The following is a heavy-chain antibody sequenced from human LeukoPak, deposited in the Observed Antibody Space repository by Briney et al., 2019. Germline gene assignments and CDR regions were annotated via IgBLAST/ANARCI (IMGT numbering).Heavy chain of an antibody. J-gene: IGHJ4*02. D-gene: IGHD3-10*02. CDR2: FFQSQKS. CDR1: GHSTTRGYY. CDR3: ARVLPVPYLLDS. V-gene: IGHV4-38-2*01. Sequence: PSETLSLTCDISGHSTTRGYYWAWFRQSPGKGPEWIATFFQSQKSFYNASLESRVIMSLDTPKSQFSLNLTSVTAADTAVYYCARVLPVPYLLDSWGQGTHVTVSS.